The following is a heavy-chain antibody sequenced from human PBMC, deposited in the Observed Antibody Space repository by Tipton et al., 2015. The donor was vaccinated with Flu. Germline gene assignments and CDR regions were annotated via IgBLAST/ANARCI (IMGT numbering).Heavy chain of an antibody. Sequence: VQLVQSGGGLVQPGGSLRLSCAASGFTLSSYWMSWVRQAPGKGLEWVSHISSSDSIINYADSVKGRFTISKDNAKNSLYLVMNSLRAEDTAVYYCAKTVVHYYDTSGFQVFYFDKWGQGALVTVSS. CDR3: AKTVVHYYDTSGFQVFYFDK. CDR2: ISSSDSII. CDR1: GFTLSSYW. V-gene: IGHV3-48*04. J-gene: IGHJ4*02. D-gene: IGHD3-22*01.